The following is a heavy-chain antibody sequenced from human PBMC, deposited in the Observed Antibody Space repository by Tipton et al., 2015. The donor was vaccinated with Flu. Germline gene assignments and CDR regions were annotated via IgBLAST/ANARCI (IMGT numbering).Heavy chain of an antibody. CDR3: ARAFPGGDDAFDI. Sequence: LRLSCTVSGGSISSGSYYWSWIRQPAGKGLEWIGRIYTSGSTNYNPSLKSRVTISVDTSKNQFSLKLSSVTAADTAVYYCARAFPGGDDAFDIWGQGTMATVSS. V-gene: IGHV4-61*02. CDR2: IYTSGST. J-gene: IGHJ3*02. CDR1: GGSISSGSYY. D-gene: IGHD2-21*01.